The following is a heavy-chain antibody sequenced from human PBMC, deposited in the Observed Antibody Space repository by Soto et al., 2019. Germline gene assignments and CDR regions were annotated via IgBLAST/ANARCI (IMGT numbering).Heavy chain of an antibody. Sequence: SETLSLTCAVSGYSISSGYYWGWIRQPPGKGLEWIGSIYHSGSTYYNPSLKSRVTISVDTSKNQFSPKLSSVTAADTAVYYCARASRYSSGWYSTDDAFDIWGQGTMVTVSS. CDR2: IYHSGST. CDR3: ARASRYSSGWYSTDDAFDI. CDR1: GYSISSGYY. D-gene: IGHD6-19*01. J-gene: IGHJ3*02. V-gene: IGHV4-38-2*01.